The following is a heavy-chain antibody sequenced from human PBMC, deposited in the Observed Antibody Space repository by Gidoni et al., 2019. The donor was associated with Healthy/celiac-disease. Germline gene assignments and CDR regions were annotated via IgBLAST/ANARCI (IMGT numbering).Heavy chain of an antibody. CDR1: GFTFSSYE. V-gene: IGHV3-48*03. CDR2: ISSSGSTI. Sequence: EVQLVESGGGLVQPGGSLRLACAASGFTFSSYEMNWVRQAPGKGLEWVSYISSSGSTIYYADSVKGRFTISRDNAKNSLYLQMNSLRAEDTAVYYCARCLWGQVDYWGQGTLVTVSS. J-gene: IGHJ4*02. D-gene: IGHD3-10*01. CDR3: ARCLWGQVDY.